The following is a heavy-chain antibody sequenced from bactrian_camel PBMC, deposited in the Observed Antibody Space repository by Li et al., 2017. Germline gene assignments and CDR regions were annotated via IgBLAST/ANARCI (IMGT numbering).Heavy chain of an antibody. D-gene: IGHD5*01. V-gene: IGHV3S1*01. J-gene: IGHJ4*01. Sequence: HVQLVESGGGLVQPGGSLRLSCAASGYTYNRNCMAWFRQAPGKGPEGVAGTDTVGGPTKYLDSVKGRFTISRDNAEKTVYLQMNQLRPEDTGLYFCANVPPTSLAVGLGARGQGTQVTVS. CDR2: TDTVGGPT. CDR1: GYTYNRNC.